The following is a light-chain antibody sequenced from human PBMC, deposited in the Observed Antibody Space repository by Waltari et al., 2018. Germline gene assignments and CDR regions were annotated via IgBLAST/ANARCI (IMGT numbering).Light chain of an antibody. CDR3: LVWHSTTDHHGV. Sequence: SYVVHPSPSVSVAPGETARINCGGDNIGSKRVHSYQQRPGQAPVLVSSYESDRPSGIPERFSGSNSGNTATLTISWVEADDEADYYCLVWHSTTDHHGVFGGGTKLTVL. CDR1: NIGSKR. CDR2: YES. V-gene: IGLV3-21*04. J-gene: IGLJ2*01.